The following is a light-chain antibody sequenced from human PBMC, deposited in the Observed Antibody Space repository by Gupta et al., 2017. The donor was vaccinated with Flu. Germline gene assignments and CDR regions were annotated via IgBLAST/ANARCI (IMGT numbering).Light chain of an antibody. CDR1: DIGRNN. J-gene: IGLJ3*02. CDR2: DDR. V-gene: IGLV3-21*02. CDR3: QLWDATTDLRV. Sequence: SSVLTQPPSVSVAPGQTARITCGRDDIGRNNVHWYQLKPGQAPMLVVYDDRGRPSGIPERFSGSNFENTATLTIDRVEAGDEADYYCQLWDATTDLRVFGGGTKLTVL.